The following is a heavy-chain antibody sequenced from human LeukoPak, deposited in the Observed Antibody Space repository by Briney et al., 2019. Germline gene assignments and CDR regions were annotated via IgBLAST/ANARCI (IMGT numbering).Heavy chain of an antibody. CDR1: GFTVSSNY. J-gene: IGHJ6*03. CDR2: IYSDGST. CDR3: ARRDYYYYYMDV. V-gene: IGHV3-66*02. Sequence: GGSLRLSGAASGFTVSSNYMSWVRQAPGKGREWVSVIYSDGSTNYADSVKGRFTISRDNSKNTLYLQMNSLRAEDTAVYYCARRDYYYYYMDVWGKGTTVTVSS.